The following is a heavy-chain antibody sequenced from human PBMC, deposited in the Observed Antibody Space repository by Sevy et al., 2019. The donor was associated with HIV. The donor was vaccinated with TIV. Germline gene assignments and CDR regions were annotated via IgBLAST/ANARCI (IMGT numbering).Heavy chain of an antibody. V-gene: IGHV1-69*13. CDR3: ARAPARRPTYYDFWSGVDY. CDR2: IIPIFGTA. D-gene: IGHD3-3*01. Sequence: ASVKVSCKASGGTFSSYAISWVRQAPGQGLEWMGGIIPIFGTANYAQKFQGRVTITADESTSTAYTELSSLRSEDTAVYYCARAPARRPTYYDFWSGVDYWGQGTLVTVSS. J-gene: IGHJ4*02. CDR1: GGTFSSYA.